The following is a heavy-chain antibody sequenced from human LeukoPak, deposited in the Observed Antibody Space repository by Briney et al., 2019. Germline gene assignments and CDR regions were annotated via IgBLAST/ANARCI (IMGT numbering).Heavy chain of an antibody. D-gene: IGHD4-17*01. V-gene: IGHV3-53*01. J-gene: IGHJ4*02. Sequence: GGSLRLSCAASGFAVSSNYMSWVRQAPGEGLEWVSIIYSDGRTYYADSVKGRFTISRDNSKNTLYLQMNSLRAEDTAVYYCARHKWGDYTGSDYWGQGTLVTVSS. CDR1: GFAVSSNY. CDR3: ARHKWGDYTGSDY. CDR2: IYSDGRT.